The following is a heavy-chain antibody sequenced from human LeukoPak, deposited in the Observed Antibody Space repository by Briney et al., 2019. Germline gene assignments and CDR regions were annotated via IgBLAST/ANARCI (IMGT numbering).Heavy chain of an antibody. CDR2: IYYSGYT. CDR1: GGSISSSSYY. D-gene: IGHD6-19*01. Sequence: SETLSLTCTVSGGSISSSSYYWGWIRQPPGKGLEWIGSIYYSGYTYYNPSLKSRLTISVDTSKNQFSLKLSSVTAADTAVYYCARGIGSGWFNWGQGTLVTVSS. CDR3: ARGIGSGWFN. J-gene: IGHJ4*02. V-gene: IGHV4-39*07.